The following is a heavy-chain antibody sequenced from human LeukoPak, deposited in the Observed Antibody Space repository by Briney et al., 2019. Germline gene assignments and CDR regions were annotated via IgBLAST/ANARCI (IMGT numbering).Heavy chain of an antibody. D-gene: IGHD3-10*01. J-gene: IGHJ6*02. CDR3: ARSWGGNYYYYGMDV. Sequence: PGGSLRLSCAASGFTVSSNYMSWVRQAPGKGLEWVSVIYSGGSTYYADSVKGRFNISRDNSKNTLYLQMNSLRAEDTAVYYCARSWGGNYYYYGMDVWGQGTTVTVSS. CDR2: IYSGGST. CDR1: GFTVSSNY. V-gene: IGHV3-53*01.